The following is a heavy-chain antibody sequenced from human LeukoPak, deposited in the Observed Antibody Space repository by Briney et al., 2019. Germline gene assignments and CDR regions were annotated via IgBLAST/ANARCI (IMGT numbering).Heavy chain of an antibody. D-gene: IGHD1-26*01. CDR2: MNPNSGNT. V-gene: IGHV1-8*01. CDR3: ARVIGSYYTGNY. CDR1: GYTFTSYD. J-gene: IGHJ4*02. Sequence: GGSVKVSCKASGYTFTSYDINWVRQATGQGLEWMGWMNPNSGNTGYAQKFQGRVTMTTDTSTSTAYMELRSLRSDDTAVYYCARVIGSYYTGNYWGQGTLVTVSS.